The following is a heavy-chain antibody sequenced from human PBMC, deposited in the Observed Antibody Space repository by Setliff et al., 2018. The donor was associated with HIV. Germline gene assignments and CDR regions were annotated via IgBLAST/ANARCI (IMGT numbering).Heavy chain of an antibody. D-gene: IGHD6-19*01. CDR3: ARGESIAVAYYHYYYMDV. J-gene: IGHJ6*03. CDR1: GGTFTNSA. CDR2: IVPILGTA. V-gene: IGHV1-69*13. Sequence: SVKVSCKASGGTFTNSAIGWVRQAPGQGLEWMGAIVPILGTANYAQKFQGRVTITADESTITAYMELSSLRSEDTAVYYCARGESIAVAYYHYYYMDVWGKGTTVTVSS.